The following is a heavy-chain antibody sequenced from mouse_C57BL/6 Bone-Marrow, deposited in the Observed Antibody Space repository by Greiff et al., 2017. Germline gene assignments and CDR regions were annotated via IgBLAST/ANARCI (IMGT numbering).Heavy chain of an antibody. CDR1: GFSLTSYG. Sequence: VQRVESGPGLVAPSPSLSITCTVSGFSLTSYGVDWVRQPPGKGLEWLGVIWGGGSTTYNSALMSRLSISKDNSKSQVFLKMNSLQTDDTAMYYCAKHCYGSPHAMDYWGQGTSVTVSS. CDR3: AKHCYGSPHAMDY. J-gene: IGHJ4*01. CDR2: IWGGGST. V-gene: IGHV2-9*01. D-gene: IGHD1-1*01.